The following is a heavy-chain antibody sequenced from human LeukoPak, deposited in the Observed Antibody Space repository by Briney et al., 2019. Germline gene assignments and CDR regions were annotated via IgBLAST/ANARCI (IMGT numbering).Heavy chain of an antibody. Sequence: SGGSLRLSCAASGFSFSDNYMSWIRQAPGKGLEWLAIISYDVINKYYADSVKGRFTISRDNSKNTLYLQMNSLRAEDTAVYYCAKDLGPHCSGGSCYVYGDYGMDYWGQGTLVTVSS. CDR3: AKDLGPHCSGGSCYVYGDYGMDY. D-gene: IGHD2-15*01. V-gene: IGHV3-30*18. CDR2: ISYDVINK. CDR1: GFSFSDNY. J-gene: IGHJ4*02.